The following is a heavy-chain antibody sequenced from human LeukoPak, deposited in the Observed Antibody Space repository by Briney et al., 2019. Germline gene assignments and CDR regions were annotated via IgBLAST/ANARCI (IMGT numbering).Heavy chain of an antibody. V-gene: IGHV1-69*05. J-gene: IGHJ6*03. CDR3: ARVPQYSSGSYYYMDV. D-gene: IGHD6-19*01. CDR2: IIPIFGTA. Sequence: SVKVSCKASGGTFSSYAISWVRQAPGQGLEWMGGIIPIFGTANYAQKIQGRVTITTDESTSTAYMELSSLRSEATAVYYCARVPQYSSGSYYYMDVWGKGTTVTVSS. CDR1: GGTFSSYA.